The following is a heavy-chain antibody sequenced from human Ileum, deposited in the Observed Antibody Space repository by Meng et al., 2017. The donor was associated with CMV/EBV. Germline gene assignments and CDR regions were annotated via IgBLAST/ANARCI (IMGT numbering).Heavy chain of an antibody. CDR2: IHPNSGST. V-gene: IGHV1-2*02. D-gene: IGHD6-13*01. J-gene: IGHJ4*02. CDR3: ARGNGTAAGTAY. CDR1: RSTYADCC. Sequence: ASRSTYADCCIHWVRATPGQGIGRMDRIHPNSGSTDSEQRFQSRVTMTKDTSISTAYMELSSLISVDTGICYSARGNGTAAGTAYWGQGTLVTVSS.